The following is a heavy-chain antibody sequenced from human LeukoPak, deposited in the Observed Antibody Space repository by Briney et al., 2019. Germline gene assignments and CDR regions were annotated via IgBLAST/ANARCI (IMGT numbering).Heavy chain of an antibody. Sequence: GGSLRLSCAASGFSFSTYWMSWVRQTPEKGLEFVANIDQGGSVRNYMDSLKGRCTISRDNAKKSLYLEINSPRADDTAVYYCARDPESSSFDLWGRGALVTVSS. D-gene: IGHD6-13*01. CDR3: ARDPESSSFDL. J-gene: IGHJ4*02. CDR1: GFSFSTYW. CDR2: IDQGGSVR. V-gene: IGHV3-7*01.